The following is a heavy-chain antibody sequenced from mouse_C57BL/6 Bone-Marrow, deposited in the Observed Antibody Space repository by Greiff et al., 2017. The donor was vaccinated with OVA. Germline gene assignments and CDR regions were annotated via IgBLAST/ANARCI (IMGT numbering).Heavy chain of an antibody. V-gene: IGHV14-4*01. CDR1: GFNIKDDY. CDR3: TLPDYYGSSFAY. CDR2: IDPENGDT. J-gene: IGHJ3*01. Sequence: EVQLQQSGAELVRPGASIKLSCTASGFNIKDDYMHWVKQRPEQGLEWIGWIDPENGDTEYASKFQGKATITADTSSNTDYLQLSSLTSEDTAVYYCTLPDYYGSSFAYWGQGTLVTVSA. D-gene: IGHD1-1*01.